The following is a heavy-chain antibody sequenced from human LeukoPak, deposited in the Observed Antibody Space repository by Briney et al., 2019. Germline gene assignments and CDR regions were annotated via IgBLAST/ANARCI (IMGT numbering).Heavy chain of an antibody. CDR2: IYHNGTT. CDR3: SSLHGTGIRTPLWDY. J-gene: IGHJ4*02. D-gene: IGHD1-14*01. Sequence: SETLSLTCSVYGASIRNSYYWGWIGQSPGKGREGFGSIYHNGTTYYYPPLKSRVTISVDTSKNQFSLKLSSVTAADTAVYFCSSLHGTGIRTPLWDYWGQGTLVTVSS. V-gene: IGHV4-38-2*02. CDR1: GASIRNSYY.